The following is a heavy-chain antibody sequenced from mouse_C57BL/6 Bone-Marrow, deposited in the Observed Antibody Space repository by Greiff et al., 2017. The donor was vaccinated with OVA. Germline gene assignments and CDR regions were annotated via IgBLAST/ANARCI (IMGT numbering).Heavy chain of an antibody. J-gene: IGHJ3*01. CDR2: IHPNSGST. Sequence: VQLQQPGAELVKPGASVKLSCKASGYTFTSYWMHWVKQRPGQGLEWIGMIHPNSGSTNYNEKFKSKATLTVDKSSSTAYMQLSSLTSEDSAVYYCARRATYYGSIPFAYWGQGTLVTVSA. V-gene: IGHV1-64*01. D-gene: IGHD1-1*01. CDR1: GYTFTSYW. CDR3: ARRATYYGSIPFAY.